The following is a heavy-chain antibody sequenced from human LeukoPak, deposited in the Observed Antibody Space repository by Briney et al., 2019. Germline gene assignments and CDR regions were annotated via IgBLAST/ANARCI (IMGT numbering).Heavy chain of an antibody. CDR3: ARVGGRLVPAAYWFDP. V-gene: IGHV4-30-4*08. CDR2: IYYSGST. CDR1: GGSISSGDYY. Sequence: SETLSLTCTVSGGSISSGDYYWSWIRQPPGKGLEWIGYIYYSGSTYYNPSLKRRVTISVDTSKNQFSLKLSSVTAADTAVYYCARVGGRLVPAAYWFDPWGQGTLVTVSS. D-gene: IGHD2-2*01. J-gene: IGHJ5*02.